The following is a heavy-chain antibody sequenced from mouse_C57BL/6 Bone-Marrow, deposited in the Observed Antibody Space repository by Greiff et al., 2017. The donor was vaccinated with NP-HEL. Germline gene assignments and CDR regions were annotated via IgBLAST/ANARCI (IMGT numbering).Heavy chain of an antibody. D-gene: IGHD1-1*01. Sequence: QVQLQQPGAELVMPGASVKLSCKASGYTFTSYWMHWVKPRPGQGLEWIGEIDPSDSYTNYNQQFKGKSTLTVDKSSSTAYTQLSSLTSEDSAVYYCARERGYYGSSQYYFDYWGQGTTLTVSS. V-gene: IGHV1-69*01. CDR1: GYTFTSYW. CDR3: ARERGYYGSSQYYFDY. J-gene: IGHJ2*01. CDR2: IDPSDSYT.